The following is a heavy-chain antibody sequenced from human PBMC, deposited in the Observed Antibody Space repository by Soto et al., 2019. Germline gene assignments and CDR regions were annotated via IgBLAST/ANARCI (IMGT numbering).Heavy chain of an antibody. Sequence: SETLSLTCTVSGGSISSYYWSWIRQPPGKGLEWIGYICYSGSTNYNPSPKSRVTISVDTSKNQFSLKLNCVTAADTAVYYCARAWFSATPRVWYFDYWGQGTLVTVSS. V-gene: IGHV4-59*01. J-gene: IGHJ4*02. D-gene: IGHD2-15*01. CDR3: ARAWFSATPRVWYFDY. CDR1: GGSISSYY. CDR2: ICYSGST.